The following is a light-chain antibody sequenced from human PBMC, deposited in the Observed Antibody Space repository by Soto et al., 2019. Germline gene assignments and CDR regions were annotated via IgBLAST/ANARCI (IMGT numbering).Light chain of an antibody. J-gene: IGKJ3*01. CDR2: DAS. Sequence: EIVLTQSPATLSLSPGERATLSCRASQGVSSYLAWYQQKPGQAPRLLIYDASNRATDIPARFSGSGPGTDFTLTISSLEPEDFAVYYCQQRSNWGFTFGPGTKVDIK. V-gene: IGKV3D-11*01. CDR1: QGVSSY. CDR3: QQRSNWGFT.